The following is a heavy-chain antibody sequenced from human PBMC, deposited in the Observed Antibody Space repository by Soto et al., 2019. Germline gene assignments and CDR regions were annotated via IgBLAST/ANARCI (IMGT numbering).Heavy chain of an antibody. J-gene: IGHJ4*01. CDR3: ARDSVARGYYLDY. V-gene: IGHV4-59*01. CDR1: GGSISSYY. CDR2: IYYSGST. Sequence: QVQLQESGPGLVKPSETLSLTCTVSGGSISSYYWSWIRQPPGKGLEWIGYIYYSGSTNYNPSLKSRVTITVDTSRGRFSLTLSSVTAADTAVYYCARDSVARGYYLDYWGHGSPVTVSS. D-gene: IGHD2-15*01.